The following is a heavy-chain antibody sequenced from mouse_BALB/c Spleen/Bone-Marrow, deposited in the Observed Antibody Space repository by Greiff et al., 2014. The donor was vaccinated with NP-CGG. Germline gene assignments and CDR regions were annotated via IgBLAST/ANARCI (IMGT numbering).Heavy chain of an antibody. V-gene: IGHV1-5*01. D-gene: IGHD2-12*01. J-gene: IGHJ4*01. Sequence: EVQLQQSGTVLPRPGTPVRMSCKASGYSFTSYWMHWVKQRPGQGLEWIGAIYPGNSEISYNQKFKGKAKLTAVTSASTAYMELSSLTNEDSAVYYCTIYRYDEDAMDYWGQGTSVTVSS. CDR3: TIYRYDEDAMDY. CDR2: IYPGNSEI. CDR1: GYSFTSYW.